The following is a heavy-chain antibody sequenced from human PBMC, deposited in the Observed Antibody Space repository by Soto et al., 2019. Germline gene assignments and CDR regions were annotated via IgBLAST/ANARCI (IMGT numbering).Heavy chain of an antibody. J-gene: IGHJ6*02. V-gene: IGHV1-18*04. CDR2: ISAYNGNT. Sequence: ASVKVSCRASGYTFTSYGISWVRQAPGQGLEWMGWISAYNGNTNYAQKLQGRVTMTTDTSTSTAYMELRSLRSDDTAVYYCARAGQQLGYYYGMDVRGQGTTVTVSS. D-gene: IGHD6-13*01. CDR3: ARAGQQLGYYYGMDV. CDR1: GYTFTSYG.